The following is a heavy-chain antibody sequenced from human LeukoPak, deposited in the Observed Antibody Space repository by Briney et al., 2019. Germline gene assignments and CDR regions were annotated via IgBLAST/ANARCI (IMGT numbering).Heavy chain of an antibody. Sequence: GGSLRLSCAASGFTFSSYGMHWVRQAPGKGLEWVAVIWYDGSNKYYADSVKGRFTISRDNSKNTLYLQMNSLRAEDTAVYYCARDSGNYSPYFDQWGQGTLVTVSS. CDR2: IWYDGSNK. J-gene: IGHJ4*02. CDR3: ARDSGNYSPYFDQ. D-gene: IGHD1-7*01. CDR1: GFTFSSYG. V-gene: IGHV3-33*01.